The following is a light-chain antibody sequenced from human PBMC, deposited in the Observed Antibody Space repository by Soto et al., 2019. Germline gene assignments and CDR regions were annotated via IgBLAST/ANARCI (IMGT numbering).Light chain of an antibody. CDR3: QKYNGALRT. CDR2: AAS. J-gene: IGKJ1*01. CDR1: QGINSF. V-gene: IGKV1-27*01. Sequence: IQMTQSPSSLSASVGDRVTITCRASQGINSFLAWYQQKPGKVPKLLIYAASTLQSGVPSRFRGSGSGTDFTLTISSLQPEDVATYYCQKYNGALRTFGQGTKVE.